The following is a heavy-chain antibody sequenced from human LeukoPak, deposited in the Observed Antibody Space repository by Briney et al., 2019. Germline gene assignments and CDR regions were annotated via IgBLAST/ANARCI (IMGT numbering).Heavy chain of an antibody. Sequence: SETLSLTCTVSSGSISSYYWSWIRQPAGKGLEWIGRIYTSGSTNYNPSLKSRVTMSVDTSKNQFSLKLSSVTAADTAVYYCARDGEYQLLYNWFDPWGQGTLVTVSS. V-gene: IGHV4-4*07. CDR3: ARDGEYQLLYNWFDP. D-gene: IGHD2-2*01. J-gene: IGHJ5*02. CDR1: SGSISSYY. CDR2: IYTSGST.